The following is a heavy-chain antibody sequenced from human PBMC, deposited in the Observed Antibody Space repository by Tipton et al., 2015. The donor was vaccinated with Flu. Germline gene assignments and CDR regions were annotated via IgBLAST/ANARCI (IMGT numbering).Heavy chain of an antibody. D-gene: IGHD5-18*01. CDR3: ARGRGYSYGPTRFDY. V-gene: IGHV4-34*01. CDR1: GESFNNYY. CDR2: SNLSGSA. Sequence: TLSLTCAVSGESFNNYYWTWIRQSPGKRLEWIGESNLSGSASYNPSLESRASISVDASKNQFSLKLRSVTAADTAVYYCARGRGYSYGPTRFDYWGQGTLVTVSS. J-gene: IGHJ4*02.